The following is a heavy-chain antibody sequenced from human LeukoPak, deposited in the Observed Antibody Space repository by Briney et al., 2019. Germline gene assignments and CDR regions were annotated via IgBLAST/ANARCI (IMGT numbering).Heavy chain of an antibody. D-gene: IGHD4-17*01. V-gene: IGHV3-30*02. CDR2: IRYDGSNK. J-gene: IGHJ4*02. CDR1: GFTFSSYG. CDR3: AKDGVLLGDYADYFDY. Sequence: GGSLRLSXAASGFTFSSYGMHWVCQAPGKGLEWVAFIRYDGSNKYYADSVKGRFTISRDNSKNTLYLQMNSLRAEDTAVYYCAKDGVLLGDYADYFDYWGQGTLVTVSS.